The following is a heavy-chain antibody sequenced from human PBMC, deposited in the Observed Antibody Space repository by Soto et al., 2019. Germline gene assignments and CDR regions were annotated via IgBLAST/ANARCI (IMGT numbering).Heavy chain of an antibody. CDR3: AAGLGYCSGGSCHYGMDV. D-gene: IGHD2-15*01. J-gene: IGHJ6*02. CDR2: IVVGSGNT. V-gene: IGHV1-58*02. Sequence: SVKVSCKASGFTFTSSAMQWVRQARGKRLEWIGWIVVGSGNTNYAQKFQERVTITRDMSTSTAYIELSSLRSEDTAVYYCAAGLGYCSGGSCHYGMDVWGQGTTVTVSS. CDR1: GFTFTSSA.